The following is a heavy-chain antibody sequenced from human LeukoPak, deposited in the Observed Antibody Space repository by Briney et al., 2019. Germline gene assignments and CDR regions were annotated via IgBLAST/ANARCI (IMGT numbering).Heavy chain of an antibody. CDR1: GFIFRTYA. J-gene: IGHJ3*02. CDR3: ARDPKDGFSYGWGAFDI. Sequence: GGSLRLSCAASGFIFRTYAMHWVRQAPGKGLEWVAVISDDGNNKYNADSVKGRFIISRDNSKYTLYLHMNSLRGEDTAVYYCARDPKDGFSYGWGAFDIWGQGTMVTVS. D-gene: IGHD5-18*01. V-gene: IGHV3-30*03. CDR2: ISDDGNNK.